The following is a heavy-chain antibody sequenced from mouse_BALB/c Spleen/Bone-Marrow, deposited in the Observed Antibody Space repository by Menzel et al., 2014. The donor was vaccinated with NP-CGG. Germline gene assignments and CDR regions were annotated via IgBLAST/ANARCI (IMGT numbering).Heavy chain of an antibody. CDR1: GFTFTDYY. Sequence: DVHLVESGGGLVQPGGSLRLSCATSGFTFTDYYMSWVRQPPGKALEWLGFIRNKANGYTTEYSASVKGRFTISRDNSQSILYLQMNPLRAEDSATYYCARDDDSPLDYWSQGTLVTVSA. CDR3: ARDDDSPLDY. CDR2: IRNKANGYTT. V-gene: IGHV7-3*02. D-gene: IGHD2-4*01. J-gene: IGHJ3*01.